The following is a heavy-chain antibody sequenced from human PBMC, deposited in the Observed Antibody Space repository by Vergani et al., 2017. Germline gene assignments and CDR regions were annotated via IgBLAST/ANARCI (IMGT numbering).Heavy chain of an antibody. Sequence: EVQLVESGGGLVQPGRSLRLSCAASGFTFSSYSMNWVRQAPGKGLEWVSYISSSSSTIYYADSVKGRFTISRDNAKNSLYLQMNSLRAEDTAVYYCANLLTTPSYWGQGTLVTVSS. J-gene: IGHJ4*02. D-gene: IGHD4-11*01. CDR3: ANLLTTPSY. CDR2: ISSSSSTI. CDR1: GFTFSSYS. V-gene: IGHV3-48*01.